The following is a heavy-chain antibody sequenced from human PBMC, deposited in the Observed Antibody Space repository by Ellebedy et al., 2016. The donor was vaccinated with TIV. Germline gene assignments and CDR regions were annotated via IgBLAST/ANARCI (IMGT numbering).Heavy chain of an antibody. CDR3: ARALWPYYLDY. CDR1: GGSFSGYY. V-gene: IGHV4-34*01. Sequence: MPSETLSPTCAVYGGSFSGYYGSWIRQPPGKGLEWIGEINHNGSTNYNPSLKSRVTISVDTSKNQFSLKLSSVTAADTAVYYCARALWPYYLDYWGQGTLVTVSS. J-gene: IGHJ4*02. CDR2: INHNGST.